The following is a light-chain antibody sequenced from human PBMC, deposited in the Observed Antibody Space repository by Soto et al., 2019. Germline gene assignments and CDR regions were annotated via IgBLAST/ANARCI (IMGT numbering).Light chain of an antibody. CDR2: EAT. J-gene: IGLJ1*01. Sequence: QSALTQPASVSASPGQSITVSCTGTSSDVGSYEFVSWYQMHPGNAPKLIIYEATKRPSGVSNRFSGSKSGNTASLTISGLQTEDEADYHCCSYAGSSTFYVFGSGTKLTV. V-gene: IGLV2-23*01. CDR1: SSDVGSYEF. CDR3: CSYAGSSTFYV.